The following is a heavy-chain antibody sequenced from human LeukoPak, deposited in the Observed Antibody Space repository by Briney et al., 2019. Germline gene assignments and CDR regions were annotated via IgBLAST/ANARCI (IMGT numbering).Heavy chain of an antibody. D-gene: IGHD6-19*01. CDR3: ARDSQYSSGWYTPDY. J-gene: IGHJ4*02. CDR1: GYTFINYY. Sequence: GASVKVSCKASGYTFINYYMHWVRQAPGQGLEWMGIINPSGGSTTYAQKFQGRVTMTRDTSTSTVYMELSSLRSEDTAVYYCARDSQYSSGWYTPDYWGQGTLVTVSS. V-gene: IGHV1-46*01. CDR2: INPSGGST.